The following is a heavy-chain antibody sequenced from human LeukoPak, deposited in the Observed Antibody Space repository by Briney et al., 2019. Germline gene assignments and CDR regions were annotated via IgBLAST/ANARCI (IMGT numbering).Heavy chain of an antibody. D-gene: IGHD1-1*01. J-gene: IGHJ4*02. CDR3: AREGIGTYCFDY. CDR1: GDSVSSNSAA. CDR2: TYYRSKWYN. V-gene: IGHV6-1*01. Sequence: SQTLPLTCAISGDSVSSNSAAWNWIRQSPSRGLEWLGRTYYRSKWYNDYAVSVKSRLTINADTSENQLSLQLNSVTPDDTAVYYCAREGIGTYCFDYWGQGTLVTVSS.